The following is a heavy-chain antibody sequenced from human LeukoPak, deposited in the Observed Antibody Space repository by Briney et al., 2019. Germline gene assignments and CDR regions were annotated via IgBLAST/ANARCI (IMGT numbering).Heavy chain of an antibody. CDR3: ARAAAGDYYYYYMDV. Sequence: ASVKVSCKASGYTFTGYYTHWVRQAPGQGLEWMGWINPNSGGTNYAQKFQGRVTMTRDTSISTAYMELSRLRTDDTVVYYCARAAAGDYYYYYMDVWGKGTTVTVSS. J-gene: IGHJ6*03. CDR2: INPNSGGT. D-gene: IGHD6-13*01. V-gene: IGHV1-2*02. CDR1: GYTFTGYY.